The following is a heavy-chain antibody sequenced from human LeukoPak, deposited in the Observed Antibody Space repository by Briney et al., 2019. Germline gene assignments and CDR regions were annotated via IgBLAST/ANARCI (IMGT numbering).Heavy chain of an antibody. J-gene: IGHJ3*02. CDR3: AKLSGSSWPPDAFDI. CDR1: GFTFDDYA. V-gene: IGHV3-9*01. D-gene: IGHD6-13*01. Sequence: PGRSLRLSCAASGFTFDDYAMHWVRQAPGKGLEWVSGISWNSGSIGYADSVKGRFTISRDNAKNSLYLQMNSLRAEDTALYYCAKLSGSSWPPDAFDIWGQGTMVTVSS. CDR2: ISWNSGSI.